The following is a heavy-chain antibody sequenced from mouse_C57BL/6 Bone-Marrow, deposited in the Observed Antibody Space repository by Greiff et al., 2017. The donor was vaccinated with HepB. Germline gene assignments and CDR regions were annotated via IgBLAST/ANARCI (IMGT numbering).Heavy chain of an antibody. Sequence: EVQGVESGGGLVQPKGSLKLSCAASGFSFNTYAMNWVRQAPGKGLEWVARIRSKSNNYATYYADSVKDRFTISRDDSESMLYLQMNNLKTEDTAMYYCVRQRITTVVAVYYAMDYWGQGTSVTVSS. CDR3: VRQRITTVVAVYYAMDY. J-gene: IGHJ4*01. CDR2: IRSKSNNYAT. V-gene: IGHV10-1*01. CDR1: GFSFNTYA. D-gene: IGHD1-1*01.